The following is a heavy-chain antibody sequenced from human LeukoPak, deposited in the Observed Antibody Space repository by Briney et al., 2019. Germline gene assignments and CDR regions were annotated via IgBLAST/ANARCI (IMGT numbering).Heavy chain of an antibody. V-gene: IGHV3-23*01. CDR1: GFTFSSCA. J-gene: IGHJ4*02. D-gene: IGHD6-19*01. CDR3: AKGLYSSGWNYFDY. CDR2: ISGSGGNI. Sequence: GGSLRLSCAASGFTFSSCAMSWVRQAPGKGLEWVSAISGSGGNIYYADSVVGRFTISRDSSKNTLYLHMNSLRAEDTAVYFCAKGLYSSGWNYFDYWGQGTLVTVSS.